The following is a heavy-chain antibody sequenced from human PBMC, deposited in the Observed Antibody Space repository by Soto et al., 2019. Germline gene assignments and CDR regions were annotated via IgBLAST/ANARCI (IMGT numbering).Heavy chain of an antibody. J-gene: IGHJ4*02. CDR2: INQSGRT. CDR3: ARVRPRQYRYGYEYYFYY. V-gene: IGHV4-39*01. D-gene: IGHD5-18*01. Sequence: SETLSLTCLVSGESISSSSYYWGWIRQPQGKGLEWIEKINQSGRTYYNPSLKSRVSISLDTSKNQFSLKLSSVTAADTAVYYCARVRPRQYRYGYEYYFYYWGQGTLVAV. CDR1: GESISSSSYY.